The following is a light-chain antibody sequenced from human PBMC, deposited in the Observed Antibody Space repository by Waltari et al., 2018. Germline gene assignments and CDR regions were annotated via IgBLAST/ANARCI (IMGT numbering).Light chain of an antibody. Sequence: QSALTQPASMSASPGQSITISCTATLNDVGTYNLVSWYQQHPGKAPKPLIFEGTKRPSEVSSRFSGSKSADTASLTISGLQAEDEADYYCCSYAGTWLFGGGTKLTVL. CDR2: EGT. CDR3: CSYAGTWL. J-gene: IGLJ3*02. V-gene: IGLV2-23*01. CDR1: LNDVGTYNL.